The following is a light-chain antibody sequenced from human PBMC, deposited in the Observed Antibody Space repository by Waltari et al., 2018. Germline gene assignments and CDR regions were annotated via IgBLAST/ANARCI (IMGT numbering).Light chain of an antibody. J-gene: IGKJ1*01. CDR2: GAS. V-gene: IGKV3-20*01. CDR1: QSVSSSY. CDR3: QQFGESPWT. Sequence: EIVLTQSPGTLSLSPGERVALSCRASQSVSSSYLAWYQQKPGLAPRLLIYGASNRATGIPDRFSGRGSGTDFTLTISRLEPEDCAVYYCQQFGESPWTFGQGTKVEIK.